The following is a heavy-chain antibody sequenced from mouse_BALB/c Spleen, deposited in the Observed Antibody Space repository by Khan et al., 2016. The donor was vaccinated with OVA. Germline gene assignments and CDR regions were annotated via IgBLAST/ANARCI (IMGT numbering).Heavy chain of an antibody. J-gene: IGHJ4*01. CDR3: AHSLLLYARDD. V-gene: IGHV14-3*02. CDR2: FDPANGKT. CDR1: GFNIKDTY. D-gene: IGHD1-2*01. Sequence: VQLKQSGAGFVKPGASVRLSCTASGFNIKDTYIYWVKQRLEQGLEWIGKFDPANGKTNYDPKFQGTATMTADTSSNTPYLHLSSLTSEDTVVYYCAHSLLLYARDDWGHGTSVTVSS.